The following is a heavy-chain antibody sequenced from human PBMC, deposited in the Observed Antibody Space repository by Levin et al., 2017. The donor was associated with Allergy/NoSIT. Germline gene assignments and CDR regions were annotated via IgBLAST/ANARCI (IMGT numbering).Heavy chain of an antibody. CDR2: IKGKSDAGTT. J-gene: IGHJ4*02. CDR3: TTPAAGATFDY. V-gene: IGHV3-15*01. CDR1: GFTFTDAW. D-gene: IGHD1-26*01. Sequence: GGSLRLSCVGSGFTFTDAWMSWVRQAPGKGLEWVGRIKGKSDAGTTEYAAPVKDKFTISRDDSKNTLYLQMNSLKNEDTAVYYCTTPAAGATFDYWGQGTLVTVSS.